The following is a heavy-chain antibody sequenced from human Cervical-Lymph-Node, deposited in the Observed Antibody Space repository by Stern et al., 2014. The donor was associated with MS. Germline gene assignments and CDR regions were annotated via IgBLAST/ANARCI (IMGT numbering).Heavy chain of an antibody. CDR2: ISNGGSGI. CDR1: GFTFSPYA. CDR3: GKKKGPSASNYCYGMDV. D-gene: IGHD6-6*01. J-gene: IGHJ6*02. V-gene: IGHV3-30*14. Sequence: QVQLVQSGGGLAQPGRSLRLSCAVTGFTFSPYALHWVRQAPGKGLEWVAFISNGGSGIYYADSVKGRFIITRGDSKNTLSVQMNRLRGEDAAVYYCGKKKGPSASNYCYGMDVWGQGTMVTVS.